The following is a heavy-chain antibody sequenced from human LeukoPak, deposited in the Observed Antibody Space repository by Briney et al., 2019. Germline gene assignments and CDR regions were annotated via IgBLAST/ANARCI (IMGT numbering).Heavy chain of an antibody. CDR1: AGSFNSYY. CDR3: ARGVSEARSAFDI. D-gene: IGHD3-10*01. Sequence: SETLSLTCTVSAGSFNSYYWSWIRQPPGKGLEWIGYIDYSGSTTYNPSLKSRLTISVDTSKNQLSLKLNSVTAADTAVYYCARGVSEARSAFDIWGQGTMVTVSS. CDR2: IDYSGST. J-gene: IGHJ3*02. V-gene: IGHV4-59*08.